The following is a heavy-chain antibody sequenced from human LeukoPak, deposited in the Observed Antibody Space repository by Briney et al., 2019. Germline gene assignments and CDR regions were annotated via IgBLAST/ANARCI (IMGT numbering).Heavy chain of an antibody. D-gene: IGHD3-22*01. CDR1: GITLSNYG. CDR3: AKRGVVIRVILVGFHKEAYYFDS. J-gene: IGHJ4*02. Sequence: GGSLRLSCAVSGITLSNYGMSWVRQAPGRGLEWVAGISDSGGRTNYSDSVKGRFTISRDNPKNTLYLQMNSLRAEDTAVYFCAKRGVVIRVILVGFHKEAYYFDSWGQGALVTVSS. V-gene: IGHV3-23*01. CDR2: ISDSGGRT.